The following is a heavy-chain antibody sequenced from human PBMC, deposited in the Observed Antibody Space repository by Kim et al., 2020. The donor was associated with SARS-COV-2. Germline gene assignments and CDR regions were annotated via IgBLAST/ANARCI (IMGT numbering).Heavy chain of an antibody. V-gene: IGHV3-30-3*02. CDR3: TKEGDDGGHDL. CDR2: SI. D-gene: IGHD2-15*01. J-gene: IGHJ5*02. Sequence: SIDYRDAVKDRLNITRDNSKNTLFLQMNSLIREDTAVYYCTKEGDDGGHDLWGQGTQVSVS.